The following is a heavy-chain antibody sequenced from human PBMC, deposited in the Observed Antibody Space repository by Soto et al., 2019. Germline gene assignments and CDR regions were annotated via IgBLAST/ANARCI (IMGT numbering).Heavy chain of an antibody. CDR2: IIPIFGTA. D-gene: IGHD6-19*01. V-gene: IGHV1-69*13. CDR1: GGTFSSYA. Sequence: EASVKVSCKASGGTFSSYAISWVRQAPGQGLEWMGGIIPIFGTANYAQKFQGRVTITADESTSTAYKELSSLRSEDTAVYYCASWYRSGWYFPLYYWGQGTLVTVSS. CDR3: ASWYRSGWYFPLYY. J-gene: IGHJ4*02.